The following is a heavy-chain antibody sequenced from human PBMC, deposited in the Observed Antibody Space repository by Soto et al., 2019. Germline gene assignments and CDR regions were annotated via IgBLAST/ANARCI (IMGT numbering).Heavy chain of an antibody. CDR1: IHLRRYS. D-gene: IGHD1-26*01. J-gene: IGHJ3*02. CDR3: AKVVKGATPDAFDI. CDR2: ISGSGGST. V-gene: IGHV3-23*01. Sequence: GSLRPFFAALGIHLRRYSHGWGRQAPGKGLEWVSAISGSGGSTYYADSVKGRFTISRDNSKNTLYLQMNSLRAEDTAVYYCAKVVKGATPDAFDIWGQGTMVTVSS.